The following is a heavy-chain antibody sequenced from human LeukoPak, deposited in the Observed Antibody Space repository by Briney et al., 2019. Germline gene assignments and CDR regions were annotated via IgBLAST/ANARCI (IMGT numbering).Heavy chain of an antibody. Sequence: SETLSLTCTVSGGSISTSSYYWGWIRQPPGKGLEWIGSIYYSGSTYYNPPLKSRVTISVDTSKNQFSLKLSSVTAADTAVYYCATRRFDFWSGYSLAFDYWGQGTLVTVSS. CDR2: IYYSGST. V-gene: IGHV4-39*01. CDR1: GGSISTSSYY. D-gene: IGHD3-3*01. CDR3: ATRRFDFWSGYSLAFDY. J-gene: IGHJ4*02.